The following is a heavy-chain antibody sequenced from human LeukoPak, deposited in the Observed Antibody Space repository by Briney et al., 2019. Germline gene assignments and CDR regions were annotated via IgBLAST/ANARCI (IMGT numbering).Heavy chain of an antibody. Sequence: ASVKVSCKASGYTFTSYYMHWVRQAPGQGLEWMGVINPTGGYTSYAQKFQGRVTMTRDMSTSTVYMELGSLRSEDTAVYYCARQDRYTYYYDSSGHISHWGQGTLVTVSS. CDR2: INPTGGYT. V-gene: IGHV1-46*01. CDR3: ARQDRYTYYYDSSGHISH. J-gene: IGHJ1*01. CDR1: GYTFTSYY. D-gene: IGHD3-22*01.